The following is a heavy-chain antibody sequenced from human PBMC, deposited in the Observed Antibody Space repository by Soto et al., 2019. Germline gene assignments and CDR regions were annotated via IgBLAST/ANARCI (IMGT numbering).Heavy chain of an antibody. D-gene: IGHD6-6*01. Sequence: SETLSLTCAVSGGSISSGGYSWSWIRQPPGKGLEWIGYIYHSGSTYYNPSLKSRVTMSVDTSKNQFSLKLSSVTAADTAVYYCARTSRFDCWGQGTLVTVSS. CDR1: GGSISSGGYS. V-gene: IGHV4-30-2*01. CDR2: IYHSGST. J-gene: IGHJ4*02. CDR3: ARTSRFDC.